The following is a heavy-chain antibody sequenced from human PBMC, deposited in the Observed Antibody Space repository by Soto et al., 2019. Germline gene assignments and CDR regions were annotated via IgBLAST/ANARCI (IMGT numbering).Heavy chain of an antibody. CDR3: ARDSAEFSHYYYYMDV. Sequence: EVQLVESGGGLVQPGGSLRLSCAASGFTFSSYATHWVRQAPGKGLEYVSAISSNGGSTYYANSVKGRFTISRDNSKNTLYLQMGSLRAEDMAVYYCARDSAEFSHYYYYMDVWGKGTTVTVSS. CDR1: GFTFSSYA. CDR2: ISSNGGST. V-gene: IGHV3-64*01. D-gene: IGHD3-3*01. J-gene: IGHJ6*03.